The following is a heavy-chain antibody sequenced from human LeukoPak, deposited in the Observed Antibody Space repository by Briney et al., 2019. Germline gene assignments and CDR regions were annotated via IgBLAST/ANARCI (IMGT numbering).Heavy chain of an antibody. CDR3: AKDYAVGSIDY. CDR1: GSTFSGFA. J-gene: IGHJ4*02. V-gene: IGHV3-23*01. CDR2: ISRRGEST. Sequence: GGSLRLSCAASGSTFSGFAMSWIRQAPGKGLEWVSSISRRGESTFYADSVRGRFTISRDNSKNTVSLQMESLRAEDTALYYCAKDYAVGSIDYWGQGTLVTVSS. D-gene: IGHD3-16*01.